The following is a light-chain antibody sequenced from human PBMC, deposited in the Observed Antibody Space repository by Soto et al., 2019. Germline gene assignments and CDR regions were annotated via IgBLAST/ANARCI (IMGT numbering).Light chain of an antibody. V-gene: IGKV3-20*01. CDR3: QQFGGAPLT. CDR1: QSFSSSY. CDR2: GTS. Sequence: EIVLTQSPGSLSVPPGERATLSCRASQSFSSSYLAWYQQKPGQAPRLLIYGTSNRATGIPDRFSGSGSGTDFTLTISRLEPEDFAVYYCQQFGGAPLTFGGGTKVEIK. J-gene: IGKJ4*01.